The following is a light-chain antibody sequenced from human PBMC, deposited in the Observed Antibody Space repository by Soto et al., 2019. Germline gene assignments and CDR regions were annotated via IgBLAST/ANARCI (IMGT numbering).Light chain of an antibody. Sequence: SVLTQPPSVSGAPGQRVTISCTGSSSNIGAHYDVHWYQQLPGTAPKLLIYGNSNRPSGVPDRFSGSKSGTSASLAITGLQAEDEADYYCQSYDSSLSWVFGGGTKLTVL. CDR1: SSNIGAHYD. CDR2: GNS. J-gene: IGLJ3*02. CDR3: QSYDSSLSWV. V-gene: IGLV1-40*01.